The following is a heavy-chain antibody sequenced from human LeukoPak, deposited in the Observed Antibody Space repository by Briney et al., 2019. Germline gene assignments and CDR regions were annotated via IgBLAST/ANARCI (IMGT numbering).Heavy chain of an antibody. V-gene: IGHV4-4*07. CDR3: AREQVYGDYDY. CDR2: IYTSGST. CDR1: GGSISSYY. Sequence: TSSETLSLTCTVSGGSISSYYWSWIRQPAGKGLEWIGRIYTSGSTNYHPSLKSRVTMSVDTSKNQFSLKLSSVTAADTAVYYCAREQVYGDYDYWGQGTLVTVSS. J-gene: IGHJ4*02. D-gene: IGHD4-17*01.